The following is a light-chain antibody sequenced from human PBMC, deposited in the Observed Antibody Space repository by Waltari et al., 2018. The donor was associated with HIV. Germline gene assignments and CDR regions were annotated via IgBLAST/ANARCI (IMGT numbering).Light chain of an antibody. CDR3: QQSHTVPLT. V-gene: IGKV1-39*01. CDR1: QPIDSD. Sequence: DIQMSQSPPSLSASVGDRVAITCRASQPIDSDLNWYQQKPGTSPKLLVFGVSNLQSGVPSRFSDSGSGSAFTLTINSLRPEDFATYYCQQSHTVPLTFGPGTKVEIK. J-gene: IGKJ3*01. CDR2: GVS.